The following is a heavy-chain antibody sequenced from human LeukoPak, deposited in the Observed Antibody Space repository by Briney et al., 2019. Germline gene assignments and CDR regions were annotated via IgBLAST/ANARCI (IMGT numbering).Heavy chain of an antibody. V-gene: IGHV1-18*01. Sequence: ASVKVSCKASGYTFTSYGISWVRQAPGQGLEWMGWISAYNGNTNYAQKLQGRVTMTTDTSTSTAYMELRSLRSDDTAVYYCAREQLVRGSFGWFDPWGQGTLVTVSS. CDR3: AREQLVRGSFGWFDP. D-gene: IGHD6-6*01. CDR1: GYTFTSYG. J-gene: IGHJ5*02. CDR2: ISAYNGNT.